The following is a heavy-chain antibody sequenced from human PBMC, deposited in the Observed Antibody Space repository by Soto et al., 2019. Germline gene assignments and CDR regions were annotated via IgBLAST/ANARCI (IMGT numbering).Heavy chain of an antibody. CDR1: GGSISSFTYY. D-gene: IGHD3-10*01. J-gene: IGHJ5*02. V-gene: IGHV4-39*01. CDR2: VYYNENT. Sequence: SETLSLTCSVSGGSISSFTYYWGWIRQPPGKGLEWIGTVYYNENTYYNPSLKSRVTITVDTAKNQFSLNPRSVTAADTAMYFCARRERYYGSPGWFDPWGTGTLVTVSS. CDR3: ARRERYYGSPGWFDP.